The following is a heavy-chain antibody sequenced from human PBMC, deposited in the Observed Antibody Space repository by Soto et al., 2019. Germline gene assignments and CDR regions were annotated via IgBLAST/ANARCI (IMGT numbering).Heavy chain of an antibody. CDR2: IIPIFGTA. CDR3: ARGPVGATTYYYYGMDV. CDR1: GGTFSSYA. J-gene: IGHJ6*02. Sequence: GASVKVSCKASGGTFSSYAISWVRQAPGQGLEWMGGIIPIFGTANYAQKFQGRVTITADESTSTAYMELSSLRSEDTAVYYCARGPVGATTYYYYGMDVWGQGTTVTAP. V-gene: IGHV1-69*13. D-gene: IGHD1-26*01.